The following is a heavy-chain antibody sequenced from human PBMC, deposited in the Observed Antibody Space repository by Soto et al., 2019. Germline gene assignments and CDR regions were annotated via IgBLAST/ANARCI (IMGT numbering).Heavy chain of an antibody. CDR1: VGSISSYY. Sequence: LSLTCTVSVGSISSYYWIWIRQPPGKGLEWIGYIYYSGSTNYTPSLKSRVTISVDTSKNQSSLKLSSVTAADTAVYYCERRADYLRFDPWGQGTLVNVSS. V-gene: IGHV4-59*01. J-gene: IGHJ5*02. CDR2: IYYSGST. D-gene: IGHD4-17*01. CDR3: ERRADYLRFDP.